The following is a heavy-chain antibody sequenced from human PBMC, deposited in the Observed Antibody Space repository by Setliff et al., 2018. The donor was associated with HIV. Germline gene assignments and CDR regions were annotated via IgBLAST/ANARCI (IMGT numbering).Heavy chain of an antibody. V-gene: IGHV1-46*01. CDR1: GYAFTSYY. CDR3: ARDGGYSSPYYFHY. J-gene: IGHJ4*02. CDR2: INPSGGST. D-gene: IGHD5-18*01. Sequence: ASVTVSCKTSGYAFTSYYMHWVRQAPGQGLEWMGVINPSGGSTNYAQKFQGRVTMTGDTSTSTVYMDLSSLRSEDTAVYYCARDGGYSSPYYFHYWGQGTLVTVSS.